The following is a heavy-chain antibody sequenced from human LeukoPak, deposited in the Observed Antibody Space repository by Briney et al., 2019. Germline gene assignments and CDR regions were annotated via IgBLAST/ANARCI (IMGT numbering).Heavy chain of an antibody. Sequence: GASVKVSCKASGYTFTSYGISWVRQAPGQGLEWMGWISAYSGNTNYAQKLQGRVTMTTDTSTSTAYMELRSLRSDDTAVYYCARGGASEDGGYYYYYMDVWGKGTTVTVSS. CDR2: ISAYSGNT. V-gene: IGHV1-18*01. CDR1: GYTFTSYG. CDR3: ARGGASEDGGYYYYYMDV. J-gene: IGHJ6*03. D-gene: IGHD4-23*01.